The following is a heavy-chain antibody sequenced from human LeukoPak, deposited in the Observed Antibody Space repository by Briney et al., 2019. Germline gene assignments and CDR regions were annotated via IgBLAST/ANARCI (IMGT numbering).Heavy chain of an antibody. CDR1: SGSISSYY. CDR2: IYTSGST. V-gene: IGHV4-4*07. CDR3: ARHSSGWYPTIFDY. Sequence: PSETLSLTCTVSSGSISSYYWSWIRQPAGKGLEWIGRIYTSGSTNYNPSLKSRVTMSVDTSKNQFSLKLSSVTAADTVVYYCARHSSGWYPTIFDYWGQGTLVTVSS. D-gene: IGHD6-19*01. J-gene: IGHJ4*02.